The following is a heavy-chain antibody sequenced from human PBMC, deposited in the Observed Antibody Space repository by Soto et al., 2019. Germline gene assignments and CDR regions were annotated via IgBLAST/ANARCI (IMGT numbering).Heavy chain of an antibody. CDR2: IYYSGST. V-gene: IGHV4-39*01. Sequence: PSETLSLTCTVSGGSISSSSYYWGWIRQPPGKGLEWIGSIYYSGSTYYNPSLKSRVTTSVDTSKNQFSLKLSSVTAADTAVYYCARQGAYYYGSGSYQPGYWGQGTLVTVSS. J-gene: IGHJ4*02. CDR1: GGSISSSSYY. D-gene: IGHD3-10*01. CDR3: ARQGAYYYGSGSYQPGY.